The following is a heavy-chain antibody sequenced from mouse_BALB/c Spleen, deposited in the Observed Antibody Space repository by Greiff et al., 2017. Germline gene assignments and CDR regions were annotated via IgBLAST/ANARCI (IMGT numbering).Heavy chain of an antibody. Sequence: LQESGAELVKPGASVKLSCKASGYTFTSYYMYWVKQRPGQGLEWIGEINPSNGGTNFNEKFKSKATLTVDKSSSTAYMQLSSLTSEDSAVYYGTREWGTTAPAWFDYWGQGTLVTVSA. D-gene: IGHD1-2*01. CDR3: TREWGTTAPAWFDY. J-gene: IGHJ3*01. V-gene: IGHV1S81*02. CDR2: INPSNGGT. CDR1: GYTFTSYY.